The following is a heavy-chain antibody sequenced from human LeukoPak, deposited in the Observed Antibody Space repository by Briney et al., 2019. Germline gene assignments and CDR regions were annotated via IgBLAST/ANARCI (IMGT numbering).Heavy chain of an antibody. Sequence: SETLSLTCTVSGGSISSSSYYWGWIRQPPGKGLEWIGYIYYSGSTNYNPSLKSRVTISVDTSKNQFSLKLSSVTAADTAVYYCARDGAGAFDIWGQGTMVTVSS. V-gene: IGHV4-61*01. J-gene: IGHJ3*02. CDR3: ARDGAGAFDI. CDR1: GGSISSSSYY. CDR2: IYYSGST. D-gene: IGHD1-14*01.